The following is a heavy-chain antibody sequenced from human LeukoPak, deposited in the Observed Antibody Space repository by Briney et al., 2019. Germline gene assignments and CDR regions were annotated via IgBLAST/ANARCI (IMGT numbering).Heavy chain of an antibody. D-gene: IGHD1-26*01. J-gene: IGHJ4*02. CDR1: GGSFSSFY. V-gene: IGHV4-34*01. CDR3: ARVGRRSGSSDY. Sequence: PSETLSLTCGVHGGSFSSFYLTWIRQSPGKVLEWIGEIYQSGSTNYNPSLKSRVTISVDTSRRQFSLRLSSVTAADTAVYYCARVGRRSGSSDYWGQGTLVTVSS. CDR2: IYQSGST.